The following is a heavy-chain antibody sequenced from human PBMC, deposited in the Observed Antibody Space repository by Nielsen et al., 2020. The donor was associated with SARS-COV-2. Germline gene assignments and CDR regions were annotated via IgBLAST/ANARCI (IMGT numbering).Heavy chain of an antibody. D-gene: IGHD5-18*01. J-gene: IGHJ4*02. CDR1: GFTFSSYW. Sequence: GESLKISCAASGFTFSSYWMHWVRQAPGKRLVWVSRINSDGSSTSYADSVKGRFTISRDNAKNTLYLQMNSLRAEDTAVYYCARVPIQLWLVDYWGQGTLVTVSS. V-gene: IGHV3-74*01. CDR2: INSDGSST. CDR3: ARVPIQLWLVDY.